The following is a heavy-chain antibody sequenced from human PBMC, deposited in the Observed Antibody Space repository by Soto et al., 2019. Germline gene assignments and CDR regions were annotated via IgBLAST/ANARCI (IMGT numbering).Heavy chain of an antibody. CDR1: GGSISSSSYY. V-gene: IGHV4-39*01. Sequence: SETLSLTCTVSGGSISSSSYYWGWIRQPPGKGLEWIGSIYYSGSTYYNPSLKSRVTISVDTSKNQFSLKLSSVTAADTAVYYCARLSRGRIMTWGQGTLVTVSS. D-gene: IGHD3-16*01. CDR3: ARLSRGRIMT. J-gene: IGHJ5*02. CDR2: IYYSGST.